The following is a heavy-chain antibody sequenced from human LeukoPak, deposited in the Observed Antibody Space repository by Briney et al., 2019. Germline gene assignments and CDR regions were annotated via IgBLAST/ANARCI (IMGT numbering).Heavy chain of an antibody. D-gene: IGHD6-13*01. CDR1: GFSLRGYA. J-gene: IGHJ5*02. CDR2: ISYDGRDQ. V-gene: IGHV3-30-3*01. Sequence: GGSLRLSCVASGFSLRGYAMHWVRQAPGKGGLEWVTMISYDGRDQYYADSVKGRFIISRDDSKNTLFLQMNSLRAEDTAVYYCASKGGRGSSWGWFDPWGQGTLVTVSS. CDR3: ASKGGRGSSWGWFDP.